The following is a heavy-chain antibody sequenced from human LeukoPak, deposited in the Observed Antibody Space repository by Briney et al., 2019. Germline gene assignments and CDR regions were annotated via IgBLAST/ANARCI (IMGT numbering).Heavy chain of an antibody. CDR1: GGSIRSNNHY. V-gene: IGHV4-39*07. J-gene: IGHJ5*02. CDR2: IYFNGNI. CDR3: ARVELIVALPTSFDP. Sequence: SETLSLTCAVSGGSIRSNNHYWGWIRQPPGKGLEWIGNIYFNGNIAYNPSLQSRVTISVDTSKNQFSLRLNSVTSADTAMYYCARVELIVALPTSFDPWGQGTLVTVSS. D-gene: IGHD5-12*01.